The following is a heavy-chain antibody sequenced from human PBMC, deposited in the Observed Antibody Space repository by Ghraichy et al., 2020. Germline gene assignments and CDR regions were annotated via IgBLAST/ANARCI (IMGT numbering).Heavy chain of an antibody. J-gene: IGHJ4*02. V-gene: IGHV3-21*01. CDR1: GFTFSSYS. Sequence: GGSLRLSCAASGFTFSSYSMNWVRQAPGKGLEWVSSISSSSSYIYYADSVKGRFTISRDNAKNSLYLQMNSLRAEDTAVYYCARAMTTEGWCDYWGQGTLVTVSS. CDR2: ISSSSSYI. CDR3: ARAMTTEGWCDY. D-gene: IGHD4-11*01.